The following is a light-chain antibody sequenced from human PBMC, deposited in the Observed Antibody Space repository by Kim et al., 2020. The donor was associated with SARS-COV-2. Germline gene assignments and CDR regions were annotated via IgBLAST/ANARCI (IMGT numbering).Light chain of an antibody. V-gene: IGLV3-1*01. CDR1: KLGDKY. CDR3: QAWDSTYVV. CDR2: QDS. Sequence: SYELTQPPSVSVSPGQTASITCSGDKLGDKYACWYQQKPGQSPVLVIYQDSKRPSGIPERFSGSNSGNTGTLTISGTQAMDEADYYCQAWDSTYVVFGGGTQLTVL. J-gene: IGLJ2*01.